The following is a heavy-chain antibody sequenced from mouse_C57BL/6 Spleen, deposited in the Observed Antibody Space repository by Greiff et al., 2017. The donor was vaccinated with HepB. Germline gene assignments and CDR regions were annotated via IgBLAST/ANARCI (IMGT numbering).Heavy chain of an antibody. D-gene: IGHD1-2*01. V-gene: IGHV1-53*01. Sequence: QVQLQQPRTELVKPGASVKLSCKASGYTFTSYWMHWVKQRPGQGLEWIGNINPSNGGTNYNEKFKSKATLTVDKSSSTAYMQLSSLTSEDSAVYYCARGRGLRPYFDYWGQGTTLTVSS. J-gene: IGHJ2*01. CDR2: INPSNGGT. CDR3: ARGRGLRPYFDY. CDR1: GYTFTSYW.